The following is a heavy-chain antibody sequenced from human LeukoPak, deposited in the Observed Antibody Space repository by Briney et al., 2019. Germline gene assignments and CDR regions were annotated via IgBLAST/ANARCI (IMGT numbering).Heavy chain of an antibody. CDR1: GVSISSYY. CDR3: ARDRGRFGEFTSDY. J-gene: IGHJ4*02. D-gene: IGHD3-10*01. V-gene: IGHV4-38-2*02. CDR2: ISHSGST. Sequence: SQTLSLTCTVSGVSISSYYWSWIRQPPGKGLEWIGSISHSGSTYYNPSLKSRVTISVDTSKNQFSLKLSSVTAADTAVYYCARDRGRFGEFTSDYWGQGTLVTVSS.